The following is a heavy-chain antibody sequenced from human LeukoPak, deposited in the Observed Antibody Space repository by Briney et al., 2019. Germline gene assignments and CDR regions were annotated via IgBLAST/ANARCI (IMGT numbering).Heavy chain of an antibody. CDR2: VYYTGKT. CDR3: ARGGQSPNDF. J-gene: IGHJ4*02. CDR1: VGSFTNYH. V-gene: IGHV4-59*01. Sequence: SETLSLTCAVYVGSFTNYHWSWIRQPPGKGLQWIGYVYYTGKTNYNPSLKSRVTISVDTSKNQFSLKLNSVTAADTAVYYCARGGQSPNDFWGQGTLVTVSS.